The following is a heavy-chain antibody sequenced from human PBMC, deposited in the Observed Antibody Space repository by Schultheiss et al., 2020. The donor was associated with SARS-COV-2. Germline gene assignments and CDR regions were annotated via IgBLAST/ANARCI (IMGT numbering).Heavy chain of an antibody. CDR3: ARANTVTSWGRYYYYGMDV. V-gene: IGHV1-2*02. CDR1: GYTFTGYY. Sequence: ASVKVSCKASGYTFTGYYMHWVRQAPGQGLEWMGWINPNSGGTNYAQKFQGRVTMTEDTSTDTAYMELSSLRSDDTAVYYCARANTVTSWGRYYYYGMDVWGQGTTVTVSS. CDR2: INPNSGGT. J-gene: IGHJ6*02. D-gene: IGHD4-11*01.